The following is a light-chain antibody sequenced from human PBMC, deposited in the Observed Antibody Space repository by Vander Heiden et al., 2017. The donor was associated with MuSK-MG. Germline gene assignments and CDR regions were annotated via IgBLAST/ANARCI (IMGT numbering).Light chain of an antibody. J-gene: IGKJ1*01. Sequence: DIVMTQSPDSLAVSLGEGATINCKSSQSVLYSSNNKNYLAWYQQKPGQPPKLLIYWASTRESGVPDRFSGSGSGTVFTLTISSLQAEDVAVYYCQKYYSTPWTFGQGTKVEIK. V-gene: IGKV4-1*01. CDR1: QSVLYSSNNKNY. CDR3: QKYYSTPWT. CDR2: WAS.